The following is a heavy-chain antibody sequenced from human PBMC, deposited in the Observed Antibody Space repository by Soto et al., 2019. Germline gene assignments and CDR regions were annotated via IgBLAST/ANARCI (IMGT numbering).Heavy chain of an antibody. J-gene: IGHJ6*02. V-gene: IGHV1-69*13. D-gene: IGHD3-22*01. Sequence: SVKVSCKAFGGTFSSYAISCVRQAPGQGLEWMGGIIPIFGTANYAQKFQGRVTITADESTSTAYMELSSLRSEDTAVYYCARNPDSSGYYLAYGMDVWGQGTTVTVSS. CDR2: IIPIFGTA. CDR1: GGTFSSYA. CDR3: ARNPDSSGYYLAYGMDV.